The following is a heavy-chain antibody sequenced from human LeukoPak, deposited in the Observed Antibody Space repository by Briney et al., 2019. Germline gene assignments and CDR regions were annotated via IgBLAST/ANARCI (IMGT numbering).Heavy chain of an antibody. V-gene: IGHV3-66*01. CDR3: AGGLYYSFFDY. CDR1: GFTFSSYS. D-gene: IGHD3-22*01. CDR2: IYSGGST. J-gene: IGHJ4*02. Sequence: GGSLRLSCAASGFTFSSYSMNWVRQAPGKGLEWVSIIYSGGSTYYADSVKGRFTISRDKSKNTVYLQMNSLRAEDTAVYYCAGGLYYSFFDYWGQGTLVTVSS.